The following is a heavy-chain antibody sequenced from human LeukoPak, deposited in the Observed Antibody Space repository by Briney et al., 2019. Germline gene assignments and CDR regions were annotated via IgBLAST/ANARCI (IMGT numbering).Heavy chain of an antibody. V-gene: IGHV4-39*01. Sequence: SETLSLTCAASGGSITSSSYYWGWIRQPPGKGLEWIGSIYQSGSTYYNPSLKSRVTISADTSKNQFSVKLSSVTAADTAVYYCARPTTMMGHIENWGQGTLVTVSS. D-gene: IGHD3-22*01. J-gene: IGHJ1*01. CDR1: GGSITSSSYY. CDR3: ARPTTMMGHIEN. CDR2: IYQSGST.